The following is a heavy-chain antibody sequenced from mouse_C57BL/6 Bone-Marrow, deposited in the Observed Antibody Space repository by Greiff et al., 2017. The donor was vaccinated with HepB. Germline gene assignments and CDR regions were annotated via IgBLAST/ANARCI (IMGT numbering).Heavy chain of an antibody. CDR3: ARGASFAY. J-gene: IGHJ3*01. Sequence: EVQRVESEGGLVQPGSSMKLSCTASGFTFSDYYMAWVRQVPEKGLEWVANINYDGSSTYYLDSLKSRFIISRDNAKNILYLQMSSLKAEDTATYYCARGASFAYWGQGTLVTVSA. CDR2: INYDGSST. CDR1: GFTFSDYY. V-gene: IGHV5-16*01.